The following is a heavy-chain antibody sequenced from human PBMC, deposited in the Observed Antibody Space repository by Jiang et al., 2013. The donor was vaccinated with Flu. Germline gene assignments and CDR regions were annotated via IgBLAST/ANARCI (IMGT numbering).Heavy chain of an antibody. CDR2: IYYSGST. CDR1: GGSISSSSYY. V-gene: IGHV4-39*01. J-gene: IGHJ4*02. Sequence: PGLVKPSETLSLTCTVSGGSISSSSYYWGWIRQPPGKGLEWIGSIYYSGSTYYNPSLKSRVTISVDTSKNQFSLKLSSVTAADTAVYYCARRRDWNGNIYYFDYWGQGTLVTVSS. D-gene: IGHD1-1*01. CDR3: ARRRDWNGNIYYFDY.